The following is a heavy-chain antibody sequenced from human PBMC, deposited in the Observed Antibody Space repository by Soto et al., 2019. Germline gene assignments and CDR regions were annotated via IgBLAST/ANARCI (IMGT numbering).Heavy chain of an antibody. D-gene: IGHD2-15*01. J-gene: IGHJ4*02. CDR1: GGSFSGYY. Sequence: SETLSLTCAVYGGSFSGYYWSWIRQPPGKGLEWIGEINHSGSTNYNPSLKSRVTISVDTSKNQFSLKLSSVTAADTAVYYCARYVVVAATIEFIDYWGQGTLVTV. CDR2: INHSGST. V-gene: IGHV4-34*01. CDR3: ARYVVVAATIEFIDY.